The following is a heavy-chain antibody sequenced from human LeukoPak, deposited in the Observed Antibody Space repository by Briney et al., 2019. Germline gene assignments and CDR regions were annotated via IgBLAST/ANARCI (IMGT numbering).Heavy chain of an antibody. Sequence: SETLSLTCTVSVGSISGYYWCWIRQPLGEGLGWIGYIYYSGSTNYNPSLKSRVTISVDTSKNQLSLKLSSVTAADTAVYYCAGGGIASFDYWGQGTLVTVSS. CDR2: IYYSGST. V-gene: IGHV4-59*01. CDR3: AGGGIASFDY. CDR1: VGSISGYY. D-gene: IGHD3-16*01. J-gene: IGHJ4*02.